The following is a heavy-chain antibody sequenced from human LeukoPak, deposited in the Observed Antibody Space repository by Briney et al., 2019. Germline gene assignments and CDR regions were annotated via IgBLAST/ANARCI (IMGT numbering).Heavy chain of an antibody. Sequence: GGSLRLSCAASGFIFTNYFMSWVRQAPGKGLEWVASIKHDGSEKYYVDSVRGRLTISRDNTMNSLYLQMSSLRAEDTAVYYCTTDRGWRTSGYYLYYFEYWGQGTLVTYSS. V-gene: IGHV3-7*01. CDR2: IKHDGSEK. CDR1: GFIFTNYF. CDR3: TTDRGWRTSGYYLYYFEY. J-gene: IGHJ4*02. D-gene: IGHD3-3*01.